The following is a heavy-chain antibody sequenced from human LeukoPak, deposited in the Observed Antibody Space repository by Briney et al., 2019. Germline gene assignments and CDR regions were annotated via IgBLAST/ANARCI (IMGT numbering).Heavy chain of an antibody. Sequence: MASQTLSLTCTVSGGSISSGSYYWSWIRQPAGKGLEWIGRIYTSGSTNYNPSLKSRVTISVDTSKNQFSLKLSSVTAADTAVYYCARALGNYYYYYMDVWGKGTTVTVSS. D-gene: IGHD3-16*01. CDR3: ARALGNYYYYYMDV. J-gene: IGHJ6*03. CDR1: GGSISSGSYY. CDR2: IYTSGST. V-gene: IGHV4-61*02.